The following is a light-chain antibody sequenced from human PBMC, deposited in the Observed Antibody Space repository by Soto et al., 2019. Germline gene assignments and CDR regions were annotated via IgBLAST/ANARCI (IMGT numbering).Light chain of an antibody. CDR1: TSDVGGYNF. J-gene: IGLJ1*01. V-gene: IGLV2-14*01. CDR3: SSYTSSGTRV. Sequence: QSVLTQPASVSGSPGQSITISCTGTTSDVGGYNFVSWHQLHPGKAPKLMIFEVSNRPSGVSNRFSGSKSGNTASLTISGLQAEDEADYYCSSYTSSGTRVFGTGTKLTVL. CDR2: EVS.